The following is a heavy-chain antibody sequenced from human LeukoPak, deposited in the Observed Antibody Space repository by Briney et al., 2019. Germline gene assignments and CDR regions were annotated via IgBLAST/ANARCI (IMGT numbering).Heavy chain of an antibody. J-gene: IGHJ4*02. V-gene: IGHV3-30*02. Sequence: GGSLRLSCAASGFTFSSYGMHWVRQAPGKGLDWVAFIHHDGSNKYYADSVKGRFTISRDNSKNTLYLQMNSLRAEDTAVYYCAKGRGDYYDSSGYYKGDYFDYWGQGTLVTVSS. CDR2: IHHDGSNK. CDR3: AKGRGDYYDSSGYYKGDYFDY. D-gene: IGHD3-22*01. CDR1: GFTFSSYG.